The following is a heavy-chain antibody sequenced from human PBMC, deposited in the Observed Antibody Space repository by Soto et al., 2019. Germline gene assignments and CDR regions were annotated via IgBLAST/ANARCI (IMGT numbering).Heavy chain of an antibody. Sequence: QVQLVQSGAEEKKPGASVKVSCKASGYTFTSYAMHWVRQAPGQRLERMGWINDGNGNTKYSQKFQGRVTITRDTSASTAYMELSSLRSEDTAVYYCASESYGGEFDYWGQGTRVTVSS. V-gene: IGHV1-3*05. CDR3: ASESYGGEFDY. J-gene: IGHJ4*02. CDR2: INDGNGNT. CDR1: GYTFTSYA. D-gene: IGHD4-17*01.